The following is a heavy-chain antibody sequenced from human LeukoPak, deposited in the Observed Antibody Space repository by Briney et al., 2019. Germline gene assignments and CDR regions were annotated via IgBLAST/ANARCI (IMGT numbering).Heavy chain of an antibody. J-gene: IGHJ4*02. CDR2: IYSGGST. CDR1: GFTVSSNY. V-gene: IGHV3-53*01. D-gene: IGHD4-17*01. Sequence: GGSLRLSCAASGFTVSSNYMSWVRQAPGKGLEWVSVIYSGGSTYYADSVKGRFTISRDNSKNTLYLQMNGLRAEDTAVYYCATTVTTWGVFDYWGQGTLVTVSS. CDR3: ATTVTTWGVFDY.